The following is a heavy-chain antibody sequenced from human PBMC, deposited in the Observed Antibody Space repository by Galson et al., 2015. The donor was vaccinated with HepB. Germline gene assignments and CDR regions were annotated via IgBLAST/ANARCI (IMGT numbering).Heavy chain of an antibody. CDR1: GFAFHTYN. Sequence: SLRLSCAASGFAFHTYNMNWVRLAPGKGLEWVSYIDSVSVNRYYSDSVQGRFTISRENAKNSLYLQMNGLRAEDTAIYFCARRGYSYGAQSNYFYFGLDVWGQGTTVTVSS. V-gene: IGHV3-48*01. J-gene: IGHJ6*02. CDR2: IDSVSVNR. D-gene: IGHD5-18*01. CDR3: ARRGYSYGAQSNYFYFGLDV.